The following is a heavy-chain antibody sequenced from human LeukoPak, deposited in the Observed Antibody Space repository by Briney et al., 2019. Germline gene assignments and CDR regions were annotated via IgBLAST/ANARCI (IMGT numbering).Heavy chain of an antibody. CDR3: ARDHYDSSGYYIVDY. J-gene: IGHJ4*02. CDR1: GGSINDYY. CDR2: IYTSGST. V-gene: IGHV4-4*07. D-gene: IGHD3-22*01. Sequence: PSETLSLTCTVSGGSINDYYWSWIRQPAGKGLEWIGRIYTSGSTNYNPSLKSRVTMSVDTSKNQFSLKLSSVTAADTAVYYCARDHYDSSGYYIVDYWGQGTLVTVSS.